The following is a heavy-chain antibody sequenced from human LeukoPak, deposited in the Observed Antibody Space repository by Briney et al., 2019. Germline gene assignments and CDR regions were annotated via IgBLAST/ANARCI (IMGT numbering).Heavy chain of an antibody. D-gene: IGHD6-13*01. V-gene: IGHV1-2*02. CDR1: GYTFTDYY. CDR3: ARVSRIAAARRWFDP. CDR2: IDPNSGAT. J-gene: IGHJ5*02. Sequence: GESLKISCKGSGYTFTDYYIHWARQAPGQGLEWMAWIDPNSGATNYAQKFQGRITMTRDTSISTAYMELSRLRSDDTAVYYCARVSRIAAARRWFDPWGQGTLVTVSS.